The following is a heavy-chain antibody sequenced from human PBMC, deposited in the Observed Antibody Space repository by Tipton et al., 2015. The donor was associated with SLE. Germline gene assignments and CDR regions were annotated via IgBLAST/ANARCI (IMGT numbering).Heavy chain of an antibody. V-gene: IGHV4-38-2*01. Sequence: TLSLTCAVSGYSISSGYYWGWIRQPPGKGLEWIGSIYHSGNTYYNPSLKSRVTMSVDTSKNQFSLKLSSVTAADTAVYYCAREDQSVGATPYFDYWGQGTLVTVSS. CDR1: GYSISSGYY. CDR3: AREDQSVGATPYFDY. CDR2: IYHSGNT. J-gene: IGHJ4*02. D-gene: IGHD1-26*01.